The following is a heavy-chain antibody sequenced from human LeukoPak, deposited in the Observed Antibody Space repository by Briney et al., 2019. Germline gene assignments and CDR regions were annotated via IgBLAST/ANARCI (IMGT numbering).Heavy chain of an antibody. CDR3: ARDHPPYYDILTGYFFDY. J-gene: IGHJ4*02. CDR1: GFTFSTYG. Sequence: SGGSLRLSCVASGFTFSTYGMSWVRQAPGKGLECVSGINWNGGSTGYADSVKGRFTISRDNAKNSLYLQMNSLRAEDTALYYCARDHPPYYDILTGYFFDYWGQGTLVTVSS. V-gene: IGHV3-20*04. D-gene: IGHD3-9*01. CDR2: INWNGGST.